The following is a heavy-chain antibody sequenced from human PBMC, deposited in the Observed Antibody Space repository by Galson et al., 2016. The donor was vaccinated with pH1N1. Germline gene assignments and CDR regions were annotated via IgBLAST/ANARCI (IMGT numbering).Heavy chain of an antibody. D-gene: IGHD1-26*01. V-gene: IGHV1-46*01. J-gene: IGHJ4*02. Sequence: SVKVSCKASGYTFTTSYIHWVRQAPGEGLEWMGVTDPSNGGTTYAQKFQARVTMTRDTSTSTVYLDLRRLKSEDTSVFYCTRDLGRRREFWGQGTLVTVSS. CDR3: TRDLGRRREF. CDR1: GYTFTTSY. CDR2: TDPSNGGT.